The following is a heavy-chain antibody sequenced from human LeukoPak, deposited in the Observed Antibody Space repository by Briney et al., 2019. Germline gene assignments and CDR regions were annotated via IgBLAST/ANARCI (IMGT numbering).Heavy chain of an antibody. Sequence: GASVKVSCKASGYTFTVYYMHWVRQPPAQGLEWMGWINPNSGGTNYAQKFQGRVTMTRDTSISTAYMELSRLRSDDTAVYYCARDLVRGVIRGGWFDPWGQGTLVTVSS. D-gene: IGHD3-10*01. CDR1: GYTFTVYY. CDR2: INPNSGGT. CDR3: ARDLVRGVIRGGWFDP. J-gene: IGHJ5*02. V-gene: IGHV1-2*02.